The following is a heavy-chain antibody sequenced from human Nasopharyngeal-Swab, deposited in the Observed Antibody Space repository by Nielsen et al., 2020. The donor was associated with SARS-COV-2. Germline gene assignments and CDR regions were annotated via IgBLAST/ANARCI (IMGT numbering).Heavy chain of an antibody. CDR2: ISSSSSTI. CDR1: GFTFSTYS. V-gene: IGHV3-48*02. J-gene: IGHJ4*02. CDR3: ARDLGAAQGYYFDY. Sequence: GESLKISCAASGFTFSTYSMNWVRQAPGKGLEWVSCISSSSSTIYYADSVKGRFTISRDNAKNSLYLQMNSLRDEDTAVYYCARDLGAAQGYYFDYWGQGTLVTVSS. D-gene: IGHD3-16*01.